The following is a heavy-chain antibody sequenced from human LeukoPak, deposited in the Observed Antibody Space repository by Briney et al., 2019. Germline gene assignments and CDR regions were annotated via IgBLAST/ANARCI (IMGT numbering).Heavy chain of an antibody. D-gene: IGHD3-3*01. CDR2: VKQDGSDK. CDR1: GFTFSGYW. CDR3: ARARGSGRSWYFDR. J-gene: IGHJ2*01. Sequence: SGGSLRLSCAASGFTFSGYWMSWVRQAPGKGLEWVASVKQDGSDKYYVDSVKGRFTTSRDNAKNSLYVQMNSLRAEDTAVYYCARARGSGRSWYFDRWGRGTVVTVSS. V-gene: IGHV3-7*04.